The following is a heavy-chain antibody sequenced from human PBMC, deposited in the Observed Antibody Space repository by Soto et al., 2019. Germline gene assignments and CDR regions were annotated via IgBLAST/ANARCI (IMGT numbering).Heavy chain of an antibody. CDR1: GGSISSYY. CDR2: IYYSGST. V-gene: IGHV4-59*01. CDR3: ARSEGAAANYYYYGMDV. J-gene: IGHJ6*02. D-gene: IGHD2-2*01. Sequence: SETLSLTCTASGGSISSYYWSWIRQPPGKGLEWIGYIYYSGSTNYNPSLKSRVTISVDTSKNQFSLKLSSVTAADTAVYYCARSEGAAANYYYYGMDVWGQGTTVTVSS.